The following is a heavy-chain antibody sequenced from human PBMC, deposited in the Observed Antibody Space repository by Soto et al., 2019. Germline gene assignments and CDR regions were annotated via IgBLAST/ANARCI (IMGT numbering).Heavy chain of an antibody. Sequence: PGGSLRLSGAASGFTFSGSAMPWVGQASGKXLEWVGRISSKAHSYATAHAAPVNGRFTISRDDSKNTPYLQTTTLKTEDTAVYYCTGPYDFWSGRDDFDIWGQGTMVTVSS. CDR3: TGPYDFWSGRDDFDI. CDR1: GFTFSGSA. J-gene: IGHJ3*02. CDR2: ISSKAHSYAT. V-gene: IGHV3-73*01. D-gene: IGHD3-3*01.